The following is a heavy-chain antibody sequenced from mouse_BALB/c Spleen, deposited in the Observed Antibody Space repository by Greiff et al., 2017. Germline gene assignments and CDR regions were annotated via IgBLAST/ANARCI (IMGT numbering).Heavy chain of an antibody. CDR2: INSNGGST. V-gene: IGHV5-6-2*01. J-gene: IGHJ4*01. CDR3: ARNYGYYAMDY. Sequence: EVKLVESGGGLVKLGGSLKLSCAASGFTFSSYYMSWVRQTPEKRLELVAAINSNGGSTYYPDTVKGRFTISRDNAKNTLYLQMRSLKSEDTALYYCARNYGYYAMDYWGQGTSVTVSS. D-gene: IGHD1-1*02. CDR1: GFTFSSYY.